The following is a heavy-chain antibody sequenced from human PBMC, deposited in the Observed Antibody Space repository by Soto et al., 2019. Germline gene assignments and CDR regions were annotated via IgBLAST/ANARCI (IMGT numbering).Heavy chain of an antibody. V-gene: IGHV3-21*01. CDR2: ISSSSSYI. D-gene: IGHD3-22*01. Sequence: GGSLRLSCAASGFTFSSYSMNWVRQAPGKGLEWVSSISSSSSYIYYADSVKGRFTISRDNAKNLLYLQMNSLRAEDTALFYCARDPHSSGYYYVPNWFDPWGQGTLVTVSS. CDR3: ARDPHSSGYYYVPNWFDP. J-gene: IGHJ5*02. CDR1: GFTFSSYS.